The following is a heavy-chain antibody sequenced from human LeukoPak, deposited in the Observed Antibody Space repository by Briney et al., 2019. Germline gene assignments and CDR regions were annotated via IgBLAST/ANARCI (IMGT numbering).Heavy chain of an antibody. V-gene: IGHV4-59*01. CDR2: IYYSGST. CDR1: GGSISSYY. CDR3: ARDTMVRGDNWFDP. D-gene: IGHD3-10*01. Sequence: SETLSLTCTVSGGSISSYYWSWIRQPPGKGLEWIGYIYYSGSTNYDPSLKSRVTISVDTSKNQFSLKLSSVTAADTAVYYCARDTMVRGDNWFDPWGQGTLVTVSS. J-gene: IGHJ5*02.